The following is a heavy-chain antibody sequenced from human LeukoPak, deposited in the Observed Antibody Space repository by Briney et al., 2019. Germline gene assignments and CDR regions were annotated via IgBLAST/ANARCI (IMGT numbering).Heavy chain of an antibody. J-gene: IGHJ4*02. V-gene: IGHV4-34*01. Sequence: ASETLSLTCAVYGGSFSGYYWSWIRQPPGKGLEWIGEINHSGSTNYNPSLKSRVTISVDTYTNQFSLPLISVPVADPAVYYCARGSYGYSSGWYNYWGQGTLVTVSS. D-gene: IGHD6-19*01. CDR3: ARGSYGYSSGWYNY. CDR1: GGSFSGYY. CDR2: INHSGST.